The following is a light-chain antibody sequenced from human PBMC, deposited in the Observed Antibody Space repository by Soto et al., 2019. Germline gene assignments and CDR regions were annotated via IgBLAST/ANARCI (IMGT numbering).Light chain of an antibody. Sequence: EIVMTQSPATLSVSPGGRATLSCRASQSISSNLAWYQQKPGQAPTLLFYGASTRASGVPARFSGGGSGTEFTLTISNLQSEDFGVYYCHQYNGWPRTFGQGTKVDIK. CDR1: QSISSN. V-gene: IGKV3-15*01. CDR3: HQYNGWPRT. CDR2: GAS. J-gene: IGKJ1*01.